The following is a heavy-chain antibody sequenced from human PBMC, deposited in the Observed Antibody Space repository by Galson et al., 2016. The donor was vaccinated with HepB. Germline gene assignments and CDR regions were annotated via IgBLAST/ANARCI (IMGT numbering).Heavy chain of an antibody. CDR2: ISTSSSYT. V-gene: IGHV3-11*06. D-gene: IGHD1-1*01. CDR3: AKQRQPGHDFDV. CDR1: GFPFGDYY. Sequence: SLRLSCAASGFPFGDYYMSWIRQAPGKGLEWVSYISTSSSYTKYANSVTGRFTISRYNAKKSLYLQMNRLRAADTAVYYCAKQRQPGHDFDVWGQGTMVTVSA. J-gene: IGHJ3*01.